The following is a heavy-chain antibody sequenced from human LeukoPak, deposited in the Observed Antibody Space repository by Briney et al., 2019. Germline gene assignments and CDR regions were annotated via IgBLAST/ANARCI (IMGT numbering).Heavy chain of an antibody. Sequence: PSETLSLTCTVSGGSISSSTYYWGWIRQSPGKGLEWIGSFHYSGGSYYSPSLKSRVTISLNTSKNQFSLKLSSVTAADTAVYYCARDVVGRGAAGHYFDYWGQGTLVTVSS. CDR3: ARDVVGRGAAGHYFDY. J-gene: IGHJ4*02. CDR2: FHYSGGS. D-gene: IGHD6-13*01. V-gene: IGHV4-39*07. CDR1: GGSISSSTYY.